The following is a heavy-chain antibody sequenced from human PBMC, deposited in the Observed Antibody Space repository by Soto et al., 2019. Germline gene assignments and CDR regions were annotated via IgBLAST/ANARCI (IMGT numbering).Heavy chain of an antibody. D-gene: IGHD6-19*01. Sequence: EVQLVESGGGLVQPGGSLRLSCAASGFTFSSYWMHWVRQAPGKGLEWVAKIKQDGSEKYYVDSVKGRFTISRDNAKNSLYLQMNSLRAEDTAVYYCARPLVSSGWYHHYYYYYGMDVWGQGTTVTVSS. V-gene: IGHV3-7*05. CDR1: GFTFSSYW. J-gene: IGHJ6*02. CDR3: ARPLVSSGWYHHYYYYYGMDV. CDR2: IKQDGSEK.